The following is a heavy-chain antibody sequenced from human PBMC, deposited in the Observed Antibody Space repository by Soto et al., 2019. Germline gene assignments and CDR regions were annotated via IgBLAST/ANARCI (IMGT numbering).Heavy chain of an antibody. J-gene: IGHJ4*02. D-gene: IGHD2-15*01. CDR1: GFTFSSHS. CDR2: ISSGSGAI. CDR3: ARGCSGGTCSTRFLDY. V-gene: IGHV3-21*01. Sequence: GGSLRLSCAASGFTFSSHSMNWVRQAPGKGLEWVSSISSGSGAIFDTDSAKGRFTISRDNAKNSLYLQMNSLRAEDTAVYYCARGCSGGTCSTRFLDYWGQGTLVTVSS.